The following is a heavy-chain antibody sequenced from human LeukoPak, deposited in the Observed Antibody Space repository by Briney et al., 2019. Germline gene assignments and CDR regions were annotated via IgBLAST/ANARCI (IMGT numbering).Heavy chain of an antibody. CDR1: GYTFTSYG. V-gene: IGHV1-18*01. CDR2: ISAYNGNT. D-gene: IGHD1-7*01. J-gene: IGHJ4*02. CDR3: ARDLVALGTRSHFEGNYHFDY. Sequence: ASVKVSCKASGYTFTSYGISWVRQAPRQGLEWMGWISAYNGNTNYAQKLQGRVTMTTDTSTSTAYMELRSLRSDDTAVYYCARDLVALGTRSHFEGNYHFDYWGQGTLVTVSS.